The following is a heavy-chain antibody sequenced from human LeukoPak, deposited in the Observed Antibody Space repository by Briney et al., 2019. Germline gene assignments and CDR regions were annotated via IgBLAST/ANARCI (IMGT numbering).Heavy chain of an antibody. J-gene: IGHJ3*02. D-gene: IGHD1-14*01. CDR3: AKSRAPTAAPDAFHI. V-gene: IGHV3-30*02. CDR2: IGHGGSSE. CDR1: GFTFSNYA. Sequence: QTGGSLRLSCAASGFTFSNYAMSWVRQAPGKGLEWVAFIGHGGSSEYYADSVKGRFTISRDNSKNSLYLQMTSLRVEDTAVYYCAKSRAPTAAPDAFHIWGQGTMVTVSS.